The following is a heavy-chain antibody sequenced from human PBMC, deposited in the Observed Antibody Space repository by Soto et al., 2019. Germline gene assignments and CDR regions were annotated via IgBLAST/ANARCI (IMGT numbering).Heavy chain of an antibody. V-gene: IGHV3-33*01. Sequence: GSLRLSCAASGFTFSSYGMHWVRQAPGKGLEWVAVIWYDGSNKYYADSVKGRFTISRDNSKNTLYLQMNSLRAEDTAVYYCARVPNDYGDNYFDYWGQGTLVTVSS. D-gene: IGHD4-17*01. CDR2: IWYDGSNK. J-gene: IGHJ4*02. CDR1: GFTFSSYG. CDR3: ARVPNDYGDNYFDY.